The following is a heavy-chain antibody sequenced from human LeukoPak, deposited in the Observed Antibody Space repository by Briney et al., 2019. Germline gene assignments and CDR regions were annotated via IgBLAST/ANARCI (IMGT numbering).Heavy chain of an antibody. J-gene: IGHJ4*02. CDR1: GFILSSDD. V-gene: IGHV3-48*03. D-gene: IGHD6-13*01. CDR2: ITRSGSSM. Sequence: GGSLRLSCAASGFILSSDDMNWVCQAPGKGLEWVSYITRSGSSMYYADSVKGRFTISRDNAKNSLYLQMNSLRAEDTAVYYCARSITAAGKGYFDFWGQGTLVTVSS. CDR3: ARSITAAGKGYFDF.